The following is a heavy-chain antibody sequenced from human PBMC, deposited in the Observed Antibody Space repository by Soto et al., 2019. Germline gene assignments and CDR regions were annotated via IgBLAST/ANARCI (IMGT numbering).Heavy chain of an antibody. CDR2: INPSGGST. D-gene: IGHD3-16*02. CDR3: ARDLTFGGVIEGGAFDS. Sequence: ASVQVSFQASGYTYTSYYMRLVRQDPGQGLEWMGIINPSGGSTSYAQKFQGRVTMTRDTSTSTVYMELSSLRSEDTAVYYCARDLTFGGVIEGGAFDSWGQGTMVTVSS. J-gene: IGHJ3*02. CDR1: GYTYTSYY. V-gene: IGHV1-46*01.